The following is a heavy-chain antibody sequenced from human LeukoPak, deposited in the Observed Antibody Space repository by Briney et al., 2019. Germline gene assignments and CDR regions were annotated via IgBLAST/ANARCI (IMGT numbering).Heavy chain of an antibody. CDR3: ARLGRSSARLVFYYYYCMDG. D-gene: IGHD6-6*01. CDR1: GYSISSGYY. V-gene: IGHV4-38-2*02. CDR2: IYHSGST. Sequence: SETLSLTCTVSGYSISSGYYWGWIRQPPRKGLEWIGSIYHSGSTYYNPSLKSRVSISVDTSKNQFSLKLSTVTAADTAVYYCARLGRSSARLVFYYYYCMDGWGKGTTVTVSS. J-gene: IGHJ6*03.